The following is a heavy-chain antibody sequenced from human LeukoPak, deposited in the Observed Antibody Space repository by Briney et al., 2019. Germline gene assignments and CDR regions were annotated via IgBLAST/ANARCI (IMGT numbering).Heavy chain of an antibody. V-gene: IGHV3-30*02. Sequence: PGRSLRLSCAASGFTFSSYAMHWVRQAPGKGLEWVAFIRYDGSNKYYADSVKGRFTISRDNSKNTLYLQMNSLRAEDTAVYYCAKGGPSGSYPFLQYYYMDVWGKGTTVTISS. CDR3: AKGGPSGSYPFLQYYYMDV. J-gene: IGHJ6*03. D-gene: IGHD1-26*01. CDR1: GFTFSSYA. CDR2: IRYDGSNK.